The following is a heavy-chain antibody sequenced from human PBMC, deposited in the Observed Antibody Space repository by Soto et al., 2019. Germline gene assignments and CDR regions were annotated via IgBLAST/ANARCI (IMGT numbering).Heavy chain of an antibody. D-gene: IGHD3-16*01. CDR2: IYYSGTT. J-gene: IGHJ4*02. V-gene: IGHV4-61*01. CDR3: ARSQRGRTAFTFDY. CDR1: GDSVSNDNYY. Sequence: QLQLQESGPGLVKPSETLSLTCAVSGDSVSNDNYYWSWIRQPPRKGLAWIGYIYYSGTTNYNSFLKSRLSLSVGMSQNQFSLTLGPVTAAYTAVYFRARSQRGRTAFTFDYWGQGALVTVSS.